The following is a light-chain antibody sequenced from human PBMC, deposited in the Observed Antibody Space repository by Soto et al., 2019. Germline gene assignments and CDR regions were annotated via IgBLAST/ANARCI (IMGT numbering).Light chain of an antibody. J-gene: IGKJ4*01. CDR2: DTS. CDR3: QQRSNWPPLT. V-gene: IGKV3-11*01. CDR1: QSVSSY. Sequence: EIVLTQSPATLSLSPGERATLSCRASQSVSSYLAWYQQKPGQAPRLLIYDTSNSATGIPARFSGSVSVTDFTLTISSLEPEDFGVYYCQQRSNWPPLTFGGGTKVDIK.